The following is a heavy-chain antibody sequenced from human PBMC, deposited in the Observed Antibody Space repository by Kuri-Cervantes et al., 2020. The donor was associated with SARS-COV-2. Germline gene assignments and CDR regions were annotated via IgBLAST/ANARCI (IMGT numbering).Heavy chain of an antibody. Sequence: ASVKVSCKASGYTFTSYGISWVRQAPGQGLEWMGWISAYNGNTNYAQKLQGRVTMTTDTSTSTAYMELSSLRSEDTAVYYCARGGFCGGDCSKGAFDIWGQGTMVTVSS. J-gene: IGHJ3*02. D-gene: IGHD2-21*02. CDR3: ARGGFCGGDCSKGAFDI. CDR2: ISAYNGNT. V-gene: IGHV1-18*01. CDR1: GYTFTSYG.